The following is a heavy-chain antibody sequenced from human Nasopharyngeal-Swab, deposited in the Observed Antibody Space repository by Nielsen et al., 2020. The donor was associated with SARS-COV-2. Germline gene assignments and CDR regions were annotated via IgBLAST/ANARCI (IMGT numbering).Heavy chain of an antibody. Sequence: SGTLSLTCSVSGDSVTFTNYYWAWVRQPAGKGLEWIGDVFYNGDNFYNPALKSRVTISLDTSKQQFSLKLSSVTAADTALYFCVRHERHPNFDPWGQGMVVTVSS. J-gene: IGHJ5*02. CDR2: VFYNGDN. V-gene: IGHV4-39*01. CDR1: GDSVTFTNYY. D-gene: IGHD5-24*01. CDR3: VRHERHPNFDP.